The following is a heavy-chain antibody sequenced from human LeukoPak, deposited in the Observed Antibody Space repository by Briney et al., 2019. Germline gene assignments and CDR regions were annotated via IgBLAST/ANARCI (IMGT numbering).Heavy chain of an antibody. J-gene: IGHJ4*02. Sequence: GGSLRLSCAVSGITLSNYGMSWVRQALGKGLEWVAGISDSGGRTNYADSVKGRFTISRDNPKNTLYLQMNSLRAEDTAVYFCAKRGVVIRVILVGFHKEAYYFDSWGQGALVTVSS. CDR1: GITLSNYG. CDR3: AKRGVVIRVILVGFHKEAYYFDS. D-gene: IGHD3-10*01. V-gene: IGHV3-23*01. CDR2: ISDSGGRT.